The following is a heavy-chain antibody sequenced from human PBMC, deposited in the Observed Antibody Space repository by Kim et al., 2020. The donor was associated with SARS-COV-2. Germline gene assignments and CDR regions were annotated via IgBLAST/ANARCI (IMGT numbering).Heavy chain of an antibody. V-gene: IGHV4-34*01. J-gene: IGHJ4*02. CDR2: INHSGST. CDR3: ARGRRDGYNLGPFFRY. CDR1: GGSFSGYY. Sequence: SETLSLTCAVYGGSFSGYYWSWIRQPPGKGLEWIGEINHSGSTNYNPSLKSRVTISVDTSKNQFSLKLSSVTAADTAVYYCARGRRDGYNLGPFFRYWGQGTLVTVSS. D-gene: IGHD5-12*01.